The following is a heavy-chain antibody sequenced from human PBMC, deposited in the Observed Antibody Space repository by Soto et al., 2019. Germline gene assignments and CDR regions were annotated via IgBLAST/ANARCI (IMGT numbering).Heavy chain of an antibody. Sequence: QVQLVQSGAEVKKPGASVKVSCKASGYTFTGYYMHWVRQAPGQGLEWMGWINPNRGGTNYAQKFQGWVTMTRDTSISTAYMELSRLRSDDTAVYYCARGGWELLTVDYWGQGTLVTVSS. D-gene: IGHD1-26*01. J-gene: IGHJ4*02. CDR2: INPNRGGT. V-gene: IGHV1-2*04. CDR3: ARGGWELLTVDY. CDR1: GYTFTGYY.